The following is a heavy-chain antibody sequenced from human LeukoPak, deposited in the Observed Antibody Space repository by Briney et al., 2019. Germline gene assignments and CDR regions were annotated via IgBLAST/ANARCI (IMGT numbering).Heavy chain of an antibody. CDR2: IIPNLGTT. Sequence: SVKVSCKASGGTSNSHAISWVRRAPGQGLEWMGRIIPNLGTTNRAQNFQDRVTLTADKSTNTAYMELTSLTSDDTAVYYCATTNDGGGYQWGDFFDFWGQGTLVTVSS. CDR1: GGTSNSHA. J-gene: IGHJ4*02. V-gene: IGHV1-69*04. D-gene: IGHD3-22*01. CDR3: ATTNDGGGYQWGDFFDF.